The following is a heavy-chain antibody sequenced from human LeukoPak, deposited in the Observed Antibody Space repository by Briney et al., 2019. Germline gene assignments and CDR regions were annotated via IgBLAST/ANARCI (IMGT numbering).Heavy chain of an antibody. V-gene: IGHV1-8*01. CDR2: MNPNSGNT. CDR3: ARGYCSGGSCYPRYYYYGMDV. J-gene: IGHJ6*02. Sequence: ASVKVSCKASGYTFTSYDINWVRQATGQGLEWMGWMNPNSGNTGYAQKFQGRVTKTRNTSISTAYMELSSLRSEDTAVYYCARGYCSGGSCYPRYYYYGMDVWGQGTTVTVSS. D-gene: IGHD2-15*01. CDR1: GYTFTSYD.